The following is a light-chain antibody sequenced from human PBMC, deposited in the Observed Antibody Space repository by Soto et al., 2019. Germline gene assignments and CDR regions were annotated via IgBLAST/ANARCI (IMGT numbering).Light chain of an antibody. CDR2: LGS. Sequence: DIVLTQSPLSLPVTPGEPASISCRSSHSLLHSNGYNYLDWYLQKSGQSPQVLIYLGSNRASGVPGKFSGSGSGTDFTLKISRVEAEDVGIYYCMQALQTPITFGQGTRLEIK. J-gene: IGKJ5*01. CDR3: MQALQTPIT. CDR1: HSLLHSNGYNY. V-gene: IGKV2-28*01.